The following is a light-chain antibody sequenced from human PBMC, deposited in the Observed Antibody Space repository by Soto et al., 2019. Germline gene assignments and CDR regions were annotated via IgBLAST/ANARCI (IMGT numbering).Light chain of an antibody. V-gene: IGKV3-20*01. CDR2: GAS. J-gene: IGKJ5*01. Sequence: EIVLTQSPGTLSLSPGERATLSCRASQSVSSSYLAWYQQKPGQAPRLLIYGASSRATGIPDRFSGSGSGTDFTLTISRLEPEDFAVYYCRQYGNSPLVTFGQGTRLEIK. CDR1: QSVSSSY. CDR3: RQYGNSPLVT.